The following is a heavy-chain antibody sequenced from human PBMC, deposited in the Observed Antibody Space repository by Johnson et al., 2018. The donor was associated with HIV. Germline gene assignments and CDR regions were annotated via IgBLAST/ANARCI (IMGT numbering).Heavy chain of an antibody. V-gene: IGHV3-15*01. Sequence: VQLVESGGGLVKPGGSLRLSCAASGFTFSNAWMSWVRQAPGMGLEWIGHIKSKTDGGTTDNAAPVKGRFTISRDDSKNTLYLQMNSLKTEDTAVYYCTTDDVAAGMAPDAFDIWGQGTMVTVSS. J-gene: IGHJ3*02. CDR3: TTDDVAAGMAPDAFDI. D-gene: IGHD6-13*01. CDR2: IKSKTDGGTT. CDR1: GFTFSNAW.